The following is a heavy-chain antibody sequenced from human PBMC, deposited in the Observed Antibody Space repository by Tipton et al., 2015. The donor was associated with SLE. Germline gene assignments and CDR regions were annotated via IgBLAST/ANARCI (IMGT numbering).Heavy chain of an antibody. J-gene: IGHJ3*01. CDR3: ARGGLR. CDR2: IYHSGST. Sequence: TLSLTCAVYGGSFSGYYWNWIRQPPGKGLEWIGSIYHSGSTYYNPSLKSRVTISVDTSKNQFSLKLSSVTAADTAVYYCARGGLRWGQGTMVTVSS. CDR1: GGSFSGYY. V-gene: IGHV4-34*01.